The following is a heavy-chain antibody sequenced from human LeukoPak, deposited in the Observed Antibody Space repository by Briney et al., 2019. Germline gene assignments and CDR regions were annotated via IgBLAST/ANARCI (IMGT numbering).Heavy chain of an antibody. CDR2: TIPIYGAT. D-gene: IGHD3-22*01. CDR3: ARESRLYDSGGYSVFAAFDI. Sequence: GASVKVSCKASGGTFSTSAISWVRQAPGQGLEWMGQTIPIYGATNFAHRFEDRVRLTSDESTSTASMELSSLRSEDTAMYYCARESRLYDSGGYSVFAAFDIWGQGTLVTVSS. J-gene: IGHJ3*02. CDR1: GGTFSTSA. V-gene: IGHV1-69*13.